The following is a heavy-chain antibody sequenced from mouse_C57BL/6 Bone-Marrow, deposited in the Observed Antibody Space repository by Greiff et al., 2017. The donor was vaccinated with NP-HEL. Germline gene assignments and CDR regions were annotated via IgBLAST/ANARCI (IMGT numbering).Heavy chain of an antibody. CDR3: TRTGLYYGSSLYYFDY. CDR1: GYTFTDYE. CDR2: IDPETGGT. V-gene: IGHV1-15*01. D-gene: IGHD1-1*01. Sequence: QVQLKQSGAELVRPGASVTLSCKASGYTFTDYEMHWVKQTPVHGLEWIGAIDPETGGTAYNQKFKGKAILTADKSSSTAYMELRSLTSEDSAVYYCTRTGLYYGSSLYYFDYWGQGTTLTVSS. J-gene: IGHJ2*01.